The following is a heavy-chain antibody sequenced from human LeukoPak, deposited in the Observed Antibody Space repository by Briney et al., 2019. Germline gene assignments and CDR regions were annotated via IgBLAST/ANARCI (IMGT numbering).Heavy chain of an antibody. J-gene: IGHJ4*02. CDR3: ARSRVILWFGELSPPDY. D-gene: IGHD3-10*01. Sequence: GASVKVSCKASGGTFSSYAISWVRQAPGQGLEWMGGIIPIFGTANYAQKFQGRVTITADKSTSTAYMELSSLRSDDTAVYYCARSRVILWFGELSPPDYWGQGTLVTVSS. CDR2: IIPIFGTA. CDR1: GGTFSSYA. V-gene: IGHV1-69*06.